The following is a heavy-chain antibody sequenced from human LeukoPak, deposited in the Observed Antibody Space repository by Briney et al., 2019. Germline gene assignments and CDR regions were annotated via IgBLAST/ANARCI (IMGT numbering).Heavy chain of an antibody. D-gene: IGHD2-2*02. CDR1: GYTFTGYY. V-gene: IGHV1-2*02. CDR3: ARTDSLGYCSSTSCYSLSSEGMDV. J-gene: IGHJ6*02. Sequence: ASVKVSCKASGYTFTGYYMHWVRQAPGQGLEWMGWINPNSGGTNYAQKFQGRVTMTRDTSISTAYMELSRLRSDDTAVYYCARTDSLGYCSSTSCYSLSSEGMDVWGQGTTVTVSS. CDR2: INPNSGGT.